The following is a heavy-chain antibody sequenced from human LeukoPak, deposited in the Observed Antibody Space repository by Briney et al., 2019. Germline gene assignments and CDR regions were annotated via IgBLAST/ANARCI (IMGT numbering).Heavy chain of an antibody. CDR1: GGSFSGYY. CDR2: INHSGST. Sequence: PSETLSLTCAVYGGSFSGYYWSWIRQPPGKGLEWIGEINHSGSTNYNPSLKSRVTISVDTSKNQFSLKLSSVTAADTAVYYCAGDLAKGRRGVTRDYWGQGTLVTVSS. D-gene: IGHD3-10*01. V-gene: IGHV4-34*01. CDR3: AGDLAKGRRGVTRDY. J-gene: IGHJ4*02.